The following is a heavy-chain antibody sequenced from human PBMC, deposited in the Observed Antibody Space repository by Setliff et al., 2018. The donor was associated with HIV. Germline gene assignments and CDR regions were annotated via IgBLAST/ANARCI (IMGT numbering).Heavy chain of an antibody. CDR2: IYTSGST. J-gene: IGHJ6*03. V-gene: IGHV4-4*07. Sequence: PSETLSLTCTVSGGSISTYYWSWIRQPAGKGLEWIGRIYTSGSTNYSPSLKSRVTMSVDTSKNQFSLKLSSVTAADTAVYYCARGVNPTYYDFWSGNYMRKYYYYYMDVWGKGTTVTVSS. D-gene: IGHD3-3*01. CDR3: ARGVNPTYYDFWSGNYMRKYYYYYMDV. CDR1: GGSISTYY.